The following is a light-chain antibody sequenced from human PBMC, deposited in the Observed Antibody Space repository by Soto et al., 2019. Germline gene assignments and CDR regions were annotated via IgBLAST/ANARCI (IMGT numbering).Light chain of an antibody. CDR2: KAS. CDR1: QSISSW. CDR3: QQYDNLPLT. V-gene: IGKV1-5*03. J-gene: IGKJ4*01. Sequence: DIQMTQAPSSLSASVGDMVAMIGRASQSISSWLAWYQQKAGKAPKLLISKASNLDSGVPSRFSGSGSGTEFNLTISSLQPEDIATYYCQQYDNLPLTFGGGTKVDIK.